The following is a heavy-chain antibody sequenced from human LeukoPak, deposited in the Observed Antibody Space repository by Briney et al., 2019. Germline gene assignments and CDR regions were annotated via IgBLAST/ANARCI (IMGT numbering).Heavy chain of an antibody. CDR3: ARGRGYSGYVDFDY. J-gene: IGHJ4*02. V-gene: IGHV1-8*01. Sequence: ASVKVSCKASGYTFTGYDINWVRQATGQGLEWMGWMNPNSGNTGYAQKFQGRVTMTRNTSISTAYMELSSLRSEDTAVYYCARGRGYSGYVDFDYWGQGTLVTVSS. CDR1: GYTFTGYD. D-gene: IGHD5-12*01. CDR2: MNPNSGNT.